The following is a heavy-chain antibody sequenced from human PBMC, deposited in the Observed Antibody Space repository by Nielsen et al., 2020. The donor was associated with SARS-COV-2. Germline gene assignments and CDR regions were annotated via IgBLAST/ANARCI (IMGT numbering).Heavy chain of an antibody. J-gene: IGHJ4*02. D-gene: IGHD1-26*01. CDR1: GFTFSNAS. CDR2: IKSKTDGGTT. V-gene: IGHV3-15*01. Sequence: GESLKISCAASGFTFSNASMSWVRQAPGKGLEWVGRIKSKTDGGTTDYAAPAKGRFTISRDDSKNTLYLQMNGLNTEDTAVYYCVTDRRVVGADTDCWGQGTLVTVSS. CDR3: VTDRRVVGADTDC.